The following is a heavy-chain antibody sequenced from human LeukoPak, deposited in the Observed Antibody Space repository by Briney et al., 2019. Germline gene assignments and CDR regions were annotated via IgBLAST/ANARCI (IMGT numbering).Heavy chain of an antibody. D-gene: IGHD4-17*01. V-gene: IGHV4-34*01. CDR2: INHSGST. CDR3: ASAPVTNHYYYYMDV. CDR1: GGSFSGYY. J-gene: IGHJ6*03. Sequence: SETLSLTCAVYGGSFSGYYGSWIRQPPWKGLECIGEINHSGSTNYNPSLKSRVTISVATSKNQFSLKLSSVTAADTAVYYCASAPVTNHYYYYMDVWGKGTTVTVSS.